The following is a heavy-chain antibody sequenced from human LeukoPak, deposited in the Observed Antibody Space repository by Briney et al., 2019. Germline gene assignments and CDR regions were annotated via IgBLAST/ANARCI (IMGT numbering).Heavy chain of an antibody. CDR3: ARGTYYSGSGPGNWFDP. CDR2: ITRKDAI. CDR1: GFSVSDYY. Sequence: GGSPRLPCTASGFSVSDYYMNWIRQSPGKGLEWVSHITRKDAIEYADSVRGRFTISRDNANNLLYLQMDSLRPEDTAVYYCARGTYYSGSGPGNWFDPWGHGTLVTVSS. V-gene: IGHV3-11*01. J-gene: IGHJ5*02. D-gene: IGHD3-10*01.